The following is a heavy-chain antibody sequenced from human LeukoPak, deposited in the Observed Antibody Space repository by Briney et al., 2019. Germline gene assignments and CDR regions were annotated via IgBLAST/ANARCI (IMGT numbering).Heavy chain of an antibody. CDR3: ARGRSTSWQLPFDY. Sequence: SETLSLTCAVYGGSFGGYYWSWIRQPPGKGLEWIGEINHSGSTNYNPSLKSRVTISVDTSKNQFSLKLSSVTAADTAVYYCARGRSTSWQLPFDYWGQGTLVTVSS. CDR1: GGSFGGYY. CDR2: INHSGST. V-gene: IGHV4-34*01. D-gene: IGHD2-2*01. J-gene: IGHJ4*02.